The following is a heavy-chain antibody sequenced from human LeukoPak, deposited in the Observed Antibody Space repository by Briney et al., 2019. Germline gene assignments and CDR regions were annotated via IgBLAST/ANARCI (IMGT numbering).Heavy chain of an antibody. CDR2: ISNSGSTI. CDR1: AFTFSSYE. CDR3: ARDPWDY. J-gene: IGHJ4*02. Sequence: PGGSLRLSCAASAFTFSSYEMNWVGQAPGKGLEGVSYISNSGSTIYYADSVKGRFTISRANAKNSLYLQMNSLRGEDTAVYYCARDPWDYWGQGTLVTVSS. V-gene: IGHV3-48*03.